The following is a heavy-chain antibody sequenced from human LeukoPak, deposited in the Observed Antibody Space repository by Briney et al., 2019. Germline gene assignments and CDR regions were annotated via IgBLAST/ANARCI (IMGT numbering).Heavy chain of an antibody. CDR3: ARGYCSGGSCCPTPFDY. CDR1: GGSISSYY. D-gene: IGHD2-15*01. CDR2: IYYSGST. J-gene: IGHJ4*02. Sequence: SGTLSLTCTVSGGSISSYYWSWIRQPPGKGLEWIGYIYYSGSTNYNPSLKSRVTISVDTSKNQFSLKLSSVTAADTAVYYCARGYCSGGSCCPTPFDYWGQGTLVTVSS. V-gene: IGHV4-59*01.